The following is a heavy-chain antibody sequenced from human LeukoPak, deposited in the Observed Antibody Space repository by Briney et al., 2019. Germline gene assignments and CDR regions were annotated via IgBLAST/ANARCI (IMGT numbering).Heavy chain of an antibody. Sequence: KGSGPTLVNPTQTLTLTCTFSGFSLSNSGGGVAWIRQPPGKALEWLAIIYWDDDKRYSPSLQSRLTITKDTSKNQVVLTMTNMDLVDTATYYCAHSEGFDFWGQGTLVTVSS. CDR2: IYWDDDK. J-gene: IGHJ4*02. CDR1: GFSLSNSGGG. CDR3: AHSEGFDF. V-gene: IGHV2-5*02.